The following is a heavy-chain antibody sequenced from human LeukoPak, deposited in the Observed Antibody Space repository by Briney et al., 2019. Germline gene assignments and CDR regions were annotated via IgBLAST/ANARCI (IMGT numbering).Heavy chain of an antibody. V-gene: IGHV3-23*01. Sequence: GGSLRLSCAVSGFTFSSYGMSWVRQAPGKGLEWVSAISGSGGSTYYADSVKGRFTISRDNSKNTLYLQMNSLRAEDTAVYYCARVVPPTDYGSGSYFWDPYYFDYWGQGTLVTVSS. CDR1: GFTFSSYG. J-gene: IGHJ4*02. CDR2: ISGSGGST. D-gene: IGHD3-10*01. CDR3: ARVVPPTDYGSGSYFWDPYYFDY.